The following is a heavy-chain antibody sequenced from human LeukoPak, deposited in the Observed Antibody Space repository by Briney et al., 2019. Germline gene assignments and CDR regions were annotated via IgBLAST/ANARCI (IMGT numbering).Heavy chain of an antibody. CDR3: ARGPGYYYDSSGYYDY. CDR1: GFTFSSYG. CDR2: IWYDGSNK. J-gene: IGHJ4*02. Sequence: GGSLRLSCAASGFTFSSYGMHWVRQAPGKGLEWVAVIWYDGSNKYYADSVKGRFTISRDNSKNTLYLQMNSLRAEDTAVYYCARGPGYYYDSSGYYDYWGQGTLVTVSS. V-gene: IGHV3-33*01. D-gene: IGHD3-22*01.